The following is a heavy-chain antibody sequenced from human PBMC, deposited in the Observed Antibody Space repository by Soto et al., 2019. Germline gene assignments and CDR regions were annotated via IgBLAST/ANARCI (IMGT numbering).Heavy chain of an antibody. CDR2: IYWDDDE. CDR3: AHIMITFGGVSALDAFDF. Sequence: GSGPTLVNPTQTLTLTCTFSGFSLSTSRVGVGWIRQPPGKALEWLAIIYWDDDERYSPSLESRLAITKDTSKNQVVLTMTNVDPVDTGTYYCAHIMITFGGVSALDAFDFWGQGTMVTVSS. J-gene: IGHJ3*01. CDR1: GFSLSTSRVG. V-gene: IGHV2-5*02. D-gene: IGHD3-16*01.